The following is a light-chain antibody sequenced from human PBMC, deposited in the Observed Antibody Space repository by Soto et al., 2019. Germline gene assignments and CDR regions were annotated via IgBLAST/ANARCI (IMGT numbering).Light chain of an antibody. Sequence: QSVLAQPASVSGSPGQSITISCTGTISDFVVYNYVSWYQQHPGKAPKLMIYGVSNRPPGVSNRFSGSKSGNTASLTISGLQADDEADYYCSSHTISSALQVFGTGTKVTVL. V-gene: IGLV2-14*01. CDR2: GVS. CDR3: SSHTISSALQV. CDR1: ISDFVVYNY. J-gene: IGLJ1*01.